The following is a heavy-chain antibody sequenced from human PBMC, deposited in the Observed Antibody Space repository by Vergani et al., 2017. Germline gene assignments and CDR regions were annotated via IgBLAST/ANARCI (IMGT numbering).Heavy chain of an antibody. D-gene: IGHD2-15*01. V-gene: IGHV3-23*04. CDR1: GFTFSSYA. CDR3: AKGYCSGGSCYSPFDY. Sequence: EVQLVESGGGLVQPGGSLRLSCAASGFTFSSYAMSWVRQAPGKGLEWVSAIGGSGGSTYYADSVKGRFTISRDNSKNTLYLQMNSLRAEDTAVYYCAKGYCSGGSCYSPFDYWGQGTLVTVSS. CDR2: IGGSGGST. J-gene: IGHJ4*02.